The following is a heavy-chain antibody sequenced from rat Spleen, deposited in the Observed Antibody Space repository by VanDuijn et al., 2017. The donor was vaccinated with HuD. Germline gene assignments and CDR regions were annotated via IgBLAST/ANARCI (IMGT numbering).Heavy chain of an antibody. CDR2: ISYDGGST. V-gene: IGHV5-7*01. Sequence: EVQLVESGGGLVQPGRSLKLSCAASGFTFSDYNMAWVRQAPKKGLEWVATISYDGGSTHYPDSVKGRFTISKDNAKNTLYLQMNSLRSEDTATYYCTRGSNIPAVSLFDYWGQGVMVTVSS. D-gene: IGHD1-2*01. J-gene: IGHJ2*01. CDR1: GFTFSDYN. CDR3: TRGSNIPAVSLFDY.